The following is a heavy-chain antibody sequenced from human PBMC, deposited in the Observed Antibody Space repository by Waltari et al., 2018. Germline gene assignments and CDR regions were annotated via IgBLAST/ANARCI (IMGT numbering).Heavy chain of an antibody. CDR2: IYYSGST. CDR1: GGSISSHY. D-gene: IGHD1-26*01. Sequence: QVQLQESGPGLVKPSETLSLTCTVSGGSISSHYWSWIRQPPGKGLEWIGYIYYSGSTNYNPSLKSRVTISVDTSKNQFSLKLSSVTAADTAVYYCARGGIVVGATADAFDIWGQGTMVTVSS. CDR3: ARGGIVVGATADAFDI. V-gene: IGHV4-59*11. J-gene: IGHJ3*02.